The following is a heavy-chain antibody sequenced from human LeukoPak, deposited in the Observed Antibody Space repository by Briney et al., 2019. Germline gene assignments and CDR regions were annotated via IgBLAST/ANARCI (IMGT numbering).Heavy chain of an antibody. V-gene: IGHV3-23*01. Sequence: GGSLRLSCAASGFTFSSYAMSWVRQAPGKELEWVSAISGSGGSTYYADSVKGRFTISRDNSKNTLYPQMNSLRAEDTAVYYCAKKDFWSGHFDYWGQGTLVTVSS. CDR1: GFTFSSYA. D-gene: IGHD3-3*01. CDR3: AKKDFWSGHFDY. CDR2: ISGSGGST. J-gene: IGHJ4*02.